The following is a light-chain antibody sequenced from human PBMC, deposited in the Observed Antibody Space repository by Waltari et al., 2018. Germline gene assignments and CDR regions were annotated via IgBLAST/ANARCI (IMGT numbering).Light chain of an antibody. CDR1: QSISSW. V-gene: IGKV1-5*01. CDR3: QQYNSYSYT. CDR2: DAS. Sequence: DIQMTQSPSTLSASLGDRVTITCRASQSISSWLAWYQQKPGKGPKLLIYDASSLESGVPSRFSGSGSGTEFTLTISSLQPDDLATYYCQQYNSYSYTFGQGTKLEIK. J-gene: IGKJ2*01.